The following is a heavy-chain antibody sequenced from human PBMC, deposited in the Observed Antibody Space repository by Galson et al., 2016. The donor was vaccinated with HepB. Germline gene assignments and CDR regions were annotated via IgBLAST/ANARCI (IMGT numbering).Heavy chain of an antibody. J-gene: IGHJ5*02. V-gene: IGHV3-23*01. Sequence: SLRLSCAASGFTFSNYDMNWVRQAPGKGLVWVSAISGSGGDRYYADSVKGRFTISRDNSKNTLFLQMNSLRAEDTAFYYCARGGATPGQWLDNWFDPWGQGTLVSVSS. D-gene: IGHD6-19*01. CDR2: ISGSGGDR. CDR3: ARGGATPGQWLDNWFDP. CDR1: GFTFSNYD.